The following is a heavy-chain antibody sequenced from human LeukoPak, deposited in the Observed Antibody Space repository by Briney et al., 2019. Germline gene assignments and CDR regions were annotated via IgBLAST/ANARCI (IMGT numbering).Heavy chain of an antibody. CDR1: GFTFSSYW. J-gene: IGHJ4*02. V-gene: IGHV3-74*01. Sequence: PGGSLRLSCVASGFTFSSYWMHWVRQAPGKGLVWVSRISGDESTTSYADSVKGRFTISRDNAKNTLFLRMNSLRVEDTAVYYCAGGSTLDRGLVYYWGQGTLVTVSS. D-gene: IGHD3-10*01. CDR3: AGGSTLDRGLVYY. CDR2: ISGDESTT.